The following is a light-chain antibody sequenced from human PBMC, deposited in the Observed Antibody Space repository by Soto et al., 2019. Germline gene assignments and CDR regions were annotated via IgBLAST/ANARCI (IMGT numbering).Light chain of an antibody. Sequence: DLQMTQSPSNVSVSVGDRVTITCRASENIFRWLAWYHQRPGEAPRLLIQKASTLQSGVPSRFSGSGSGTDFTLTITSLQPEDFGTYYCQQYSTYRTFGQGTRV. CDR3: QQYSTYRT. CDR2: KAS. V-gene: IGKV1-5*03. J-gene: IGKJ1*01. CDR1: ENIFRW.